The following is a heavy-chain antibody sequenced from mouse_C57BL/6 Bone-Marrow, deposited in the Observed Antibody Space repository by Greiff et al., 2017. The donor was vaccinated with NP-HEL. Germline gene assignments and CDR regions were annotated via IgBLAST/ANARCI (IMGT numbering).Heavy chain of an antibody. J-gene: IGHJ3*01. Sequence: EVQVVESGGGLVKPGGSLKLSCAASGFTFSSYAMSWVRQTPEKRLEWVATISDGGSYTYYPDNVKGRFTISRDNAKNNLYLQMSHLKSEDTAMYYCARAGGTGFAYWGQGTLVTVSA. CDR2: ISDGGSYT. D-gene: IGHD1-1*02. CDR3: ARAGGTGFAY. CDR1: GFTFSSYA. V-gene: IGHV5-4*01.